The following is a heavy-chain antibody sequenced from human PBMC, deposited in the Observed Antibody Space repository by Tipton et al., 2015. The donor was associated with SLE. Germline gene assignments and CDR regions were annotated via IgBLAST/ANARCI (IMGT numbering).Heavy chain of an antibody. V-gene: IGHV4-39*07. J-gene: IGHJ2*01. CDR3: ARVGYSGSRDL. CDR1: GGSISSSSYY. Sequence: TLCLTCTVSGGSISSSSYYWGWIRQPPGKGLEWIGSIYYSGSTYYNPSLKSRVTISVDTSKNQFSLKLSSVTAADTAVYYCARVGYSGSRDLWGRGTLVTVSS. D-gene: IGHD1-26*01. CDR2: IYYSGST.